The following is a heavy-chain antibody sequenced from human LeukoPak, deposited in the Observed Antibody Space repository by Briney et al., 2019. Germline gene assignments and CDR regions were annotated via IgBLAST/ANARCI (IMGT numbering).Heavy chain of an antibody. CDR1: GGSVSSDSYY. D-gene: IGHD5-18*01. V-gene: IGHV4-61*01. Sequence: SETLSLTCTVSGGSVSSDSYYWSWIRQPPGKGLEWIGYIYYNENTNYNPSLKSRITISINTSKNQFSLKPSSVTAADTAVYYCAREKYNYGVSTIDYWGQGTLVTVSS. CDR3: AREKYNYGVSTIDY. CDR2: IYYNENT. J-gene: IGHJ4*02.